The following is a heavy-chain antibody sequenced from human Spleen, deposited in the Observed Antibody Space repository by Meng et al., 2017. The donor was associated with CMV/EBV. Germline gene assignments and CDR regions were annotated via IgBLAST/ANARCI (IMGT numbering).Heavy chain of an antibody. Sequence: VCGGSFRGYYWRWLRPPPGEGLGWIGDINHSGSTNYHPSLKRRVTIAVDTSKNQFSLKLSSVTAADTAVYYCARGLFGTVAGNWFDPWGQGTLVTVSS. CDR1: GGSFRGYY. J-gene: IGHJ5*02. CDR3: ARGLFGTVAGNWFDP. D-gene: IGHD6-19*01. V-gene: IGHV4-34*01. CDR2: INHSGST.